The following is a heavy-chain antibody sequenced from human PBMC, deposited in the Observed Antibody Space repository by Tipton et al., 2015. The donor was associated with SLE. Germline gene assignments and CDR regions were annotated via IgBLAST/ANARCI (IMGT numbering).Heavy chain of an antibody. CDR2: ISSSSSYI. J-gene: IGHJ6*03. V-gene: IGHV3-21*01. CDR3: ASGSSGYDLVWDYYYYYMDV. Sequence: SLRLSCAASGFTFSSYSMNWVRQAPGKGLEWVSSISSSSSYIYYADSVKGRFTISRDNAKNSLYLQMNSLRAEDTAVYYCASGSSGYDLVWDYYYYYMDVWGKGTTVTVSS. D-gene: IGHD5-12*01. CDR1: GFTFSSYS.